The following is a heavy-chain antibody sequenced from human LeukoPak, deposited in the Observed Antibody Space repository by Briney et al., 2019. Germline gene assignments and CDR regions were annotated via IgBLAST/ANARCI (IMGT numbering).Heavy chain of an antibody. D-gene: IGHD4-11*01. CDR1: GGTFSSYA. V-gene: IGHV1-69*13. CDR3: ARDNEAVTTDGTRWGSLFDY. J-gene: IGHJ4*02. Sequence: SVKVSCKASGGTFSSYAISWVRQAPGQGLEWMGRIIPIFGTANYAQKFQGRVTTTADESTSTAYMELSSLRSEDTAVYYCARDNEAVTTDGTRWGSLFDYWGQGTLVTVSS. CDR2: IIPIFGTA.